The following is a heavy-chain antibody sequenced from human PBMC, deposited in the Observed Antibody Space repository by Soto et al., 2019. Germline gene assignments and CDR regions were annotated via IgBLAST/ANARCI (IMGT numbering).Heavy chain of an antibody. CDR3: ARFSWYDGDSITNSYMDF. D-gene: IGHD6-13*01. V-gene: IGHV4-39*01. CDR2: ISYTGNT. J-gene: IGHJ6*03. CDR1: GDSISSRSYY. Sequence: LQESGPGLVKPSETLSLTCSVFGDSISSRSYYWAWIRRPPGMGLEWIASISYTGNTYYNPSLTCRAAISGDTSKNQFSLKPSFVTAANTAVYYCARFSWYDGDSITNSYMDFWGNGATVTVSS.